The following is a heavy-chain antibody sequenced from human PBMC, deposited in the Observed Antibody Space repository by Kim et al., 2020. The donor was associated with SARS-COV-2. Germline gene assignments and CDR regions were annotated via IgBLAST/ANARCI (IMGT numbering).Heavy chain of an antibody. V-gene: IGHV1-2*06. J-gene: IGHJ4*01. Sequence: ASVKVSCKASGYTFTGSSIHWVRLAPGQGLEWMGRISPDSGDTNYAQKFQGRVTMTRDISISTAYMELTSLRSDDTALYYCAKDYWGSIDYWGQGTLVT. D-gene: IGHD7-27*01. CDR3: AKDYWGSIDY. CDR2: ISPDSGDT. CDR1: GYTFTGSS.